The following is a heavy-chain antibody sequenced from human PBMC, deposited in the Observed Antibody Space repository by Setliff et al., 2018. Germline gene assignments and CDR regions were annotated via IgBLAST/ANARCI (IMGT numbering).Heavy chain of an antibody. J-gene: IGHJ5*02. V-gene: IGHV4-61*02. D-gene: IGHD1-1*01. CDR1: SDSISSGSYH. Sequence: SETLSLTCTVSSDSISSGSYHWSWIRKPAGKGLEWIGRIHPSGSTNYNPSLKSRVTISVDTSKNQFSLKVSSVTAADTAVYYCARTTGSTHNWLDPWGPGTLVTVSS. CDR2: IHPSGST. CDR3: ARTTGSTHNWLDP.